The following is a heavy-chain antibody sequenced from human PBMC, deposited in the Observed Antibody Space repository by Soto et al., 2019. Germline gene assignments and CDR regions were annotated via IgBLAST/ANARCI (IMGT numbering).Heavy chain of an antibody. CDR3: ATDQRWFGELTC. V-gene: IGHV1-24*01. CDR2: FDPEDGET. D-gene: IGHD3-10*01. J-gene: IGHJ4*02. CDR1: GYTLTELS. Sequence: QVQLVQSGAEVKKPGASVKVSCKVSGYTLTELSMHWVRQAPGKGLEWMGGFDPEDGETIYAQKFQGRXXMXEXXSTDTAYMELSSLRSEDTAVYYCATDQRWFGELTCWGQGTLVTVSS.